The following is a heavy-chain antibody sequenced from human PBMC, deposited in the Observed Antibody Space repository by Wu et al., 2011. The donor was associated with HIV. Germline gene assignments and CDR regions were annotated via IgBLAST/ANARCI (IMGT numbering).Heavy chain of an antibody. CDR1: GYTFTGYY. D-gene: IGHD3-16*01. CDR3: ARDYLDVGDYFDP. J-gene: IGHJ5*02. Sequence: QVQLVQSGADVKKPGASVKVSCKASGYTFTGYYMYWVRQAPGQGLEWMGWINPNNGGTHYERKFQGRVTMTRDTSITTVYMQLSSLTSDDTAVYYCARDYLDVGDYFDPWGQGTLVTVSS. V-gene: IGHV1-2*02. CDR2: INPNNGGT.